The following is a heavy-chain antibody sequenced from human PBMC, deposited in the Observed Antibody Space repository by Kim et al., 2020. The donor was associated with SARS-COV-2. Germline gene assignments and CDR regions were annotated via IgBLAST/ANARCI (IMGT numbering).Heavy chain of an antibody. J-gene: IGHJ3*02. V-gene: IGHV4-39*07. CDR3: ARTVVVAATFDAFDI. Sequence: PSLKRRVTISVDTSKNQFSLKLSSVTAADTAVYYCARTVVVAATFDAFDIWGQGTMVTVSS. D-gene: IGHD2-15*01.